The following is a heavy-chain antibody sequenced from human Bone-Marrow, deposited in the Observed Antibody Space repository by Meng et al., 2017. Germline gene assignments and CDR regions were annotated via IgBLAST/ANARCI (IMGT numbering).Heavy chain of an antibody. CDR3: ARERSGSYSLFSIYYYYYGMDV. D-gene: IGHD1-26*01. J-gene: IGHJ6*02. CDR2: MNPNSGNT. CDR1: GYTFTSYD. Sequence: ASVKVSCKASGYTFTSYDINWVRQATGQGLEWMGWMNPNSGNTGYAQKFQGRVTMTRNTSISTAYMELSSLRSEDTAVYYCARERSGSYSLFSIYYYYYGMDVWGQGTTVTVSS. V-gene: IGHV1-8*01.